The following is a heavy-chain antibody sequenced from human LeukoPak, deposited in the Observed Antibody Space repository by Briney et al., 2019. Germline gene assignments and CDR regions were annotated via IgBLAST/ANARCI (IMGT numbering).Heavy chain of an antibody. CDR1: GGSFSGYY. J-gene: IGHJ5*02. Sequence: PSETLSLTCAVYGGSFSGYYWSWIRPPPGKGLEWIGEINHSGSTNYNPSLKSRVTISVDTSKNQFSLKLSSVTAADTAVYYCARRANWSYYDSSGLNTWGQGTLVTVSS. CDR3: ARRANWSYYDSSGLNT. D-gene: IGHD3-22*01. V-gene: IGHV4-34*01. CDR2: INHSGST.